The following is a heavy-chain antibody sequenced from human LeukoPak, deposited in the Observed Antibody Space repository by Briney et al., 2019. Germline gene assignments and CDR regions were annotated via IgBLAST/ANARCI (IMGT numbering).Heavy chain of an antibody. CDR1: GASISRSS. CDR3: ARDEMGDV. CDR2: TYYSGST. J-gene: IGHJ6*02. Sequence: SETLSLTCTVSGASISRSSWSWIRQPPGKGLEWIGYTYYSGSTYYNPSLKSRVTISVDTSKNQFSLKLNSVTAADTAVYYCARDEMGDVWGQGTTVTVSS. D-gene: IGHD2-8*01. V-gene: IGHV4-59*01.